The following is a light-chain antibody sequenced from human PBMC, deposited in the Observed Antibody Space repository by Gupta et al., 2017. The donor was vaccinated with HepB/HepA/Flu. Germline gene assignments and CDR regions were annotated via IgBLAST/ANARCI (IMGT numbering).Light chain of an antibody. CDR3: QHHSNWPPLS. CDR1: RSVGNY. V-gene: IGKV3-11*01. Sequence: DIVLTQSPATLSLSPGERATLSCRASRSVGNYLGWYQQKPGQAPRLLIYDASSRDTGIPAKFSGRGYGKDLTLTIISRELEEFAGYYSQHHSNWPPLSFGRGTKVEIK. J-gene: IGKJ4*01. CDR2: DAS.